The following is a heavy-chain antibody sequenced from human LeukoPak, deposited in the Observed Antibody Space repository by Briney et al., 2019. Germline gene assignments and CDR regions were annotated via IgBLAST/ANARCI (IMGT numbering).Heavy chain of an antibody. CDR1: GFTFSSYA. J-gene: IGHJ6*03. V-gene: IGHV3-23*01. Sequence: HAGGSLRLSCAASGFTFSSYAMSWVRQAPGKGLEWVSAISGSGGSTYYADSVKGRFTISRDNSKNTLYLQMNSLRAEDTAVYYCAKDRRRRGYYYYYMDVWGKGTTVTVSS. CDR3: AKDRRRRGYYYYYMDV. CDR2: ISGSGGST.